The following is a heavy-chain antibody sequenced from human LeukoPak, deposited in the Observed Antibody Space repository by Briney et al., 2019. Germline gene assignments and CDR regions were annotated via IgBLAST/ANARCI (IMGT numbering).Heavy chain of an antibody. J-gene: IGHJ4*02. CDR1: GFTFSSYA. CDR3: AKYGEMGTNYYDSSGYRYYFDY. CDR2: ISGSGGST. V-gene: IGHV3-23*01. Sequence: GGSLRLSCAASGFTFSSYAMSWVRQAPGKGLEWVSAISGSGGSTYYADSVKGRFTISRDNSKNTLYLQMNSLRAEDTAVYYCAKYGEMGTNYYDSSGYRYYFDYWGQGILVTVSS. D-gene: IGHD3-22*01.